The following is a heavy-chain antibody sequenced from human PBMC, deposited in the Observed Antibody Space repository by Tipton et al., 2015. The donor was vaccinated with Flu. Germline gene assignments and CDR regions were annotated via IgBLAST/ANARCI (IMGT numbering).Heavy chain of an antibody. J-gene: IGHJ5*02. CDR2: INHSGGT. D-gene: IGHD3-10*01. V-gene: IGHV4-34*01. CDR1: GGSFSGYY. Sequence: AGLVKPSETLPLTCGVFGGSFSGYYGSWIRQPPGRGLEWIGEINHSGGTNYNPSLKSRVTISVDTSKNQFSLKLSSVTAADTAVYYCAKSALGYYVSGTRGSWFDPWGQGTLVTVSS. CDR3: AKSALGYYVSGTRGSWFDP.